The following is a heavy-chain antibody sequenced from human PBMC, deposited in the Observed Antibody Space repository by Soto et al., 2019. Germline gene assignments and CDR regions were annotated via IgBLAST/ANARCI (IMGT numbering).Heavy chain of an antibody. V-gene: IGHV3-74*01. CDR1: GFTFSSYW. CDR3: SRTARTVTPGPLKY. J-gene: IGHJ4*02. D-gene: IGHD4-4*01. Sequence: EVQLVESGGGLVQPGGSLRLSCAASGFTFSSYWMHWVRQAPGKGLVWVSRINSDGSSTSYADSVKGRFTISRDNAKNTLYLQMNSLRADDTAVYYCSRTARTVTPGPLKYCCQGTLVTVSS. CDR2: INSDGSST.